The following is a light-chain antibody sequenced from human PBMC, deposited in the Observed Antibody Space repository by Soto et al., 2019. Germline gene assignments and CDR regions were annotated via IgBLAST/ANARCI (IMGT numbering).Light chain of an antibody. CDR1: QDISKF. V-gene: IGKV1-33*01. CDR2: DAS. J-gene: IGKJ5*01. Sequence: DIQMTQTPSSLSASIGDRVSFTCQASQDISKFLNWYQHKPGQAPKLLIYDASTLESGVPSRFSGSGSETEFTLTISRLQPDDFATYFCHSRAFGQGTRLEI. CDR3: HSRA.